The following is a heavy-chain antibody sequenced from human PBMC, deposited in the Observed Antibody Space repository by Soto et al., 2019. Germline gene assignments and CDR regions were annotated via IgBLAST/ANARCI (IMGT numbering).Heavy chain of an antibody. CDR2: IYSGGST. CDR1: GFTVSTKY. CDR3: ARDPWAADY. J-gene: IGHJ4*02. Sequence: EVQLVESGGGLVQPGGSLRLSCAASGFTVSTKYMSWVRQVPGKGLEWVSVIYSGGSTFYADSVRGRFTISRDNSKNTVNLQMNSLRAEVTAVYYCARDPWAADYWGQGTLVTVSS. D-gene: IGHD3-16*01. V-gene: IGHV3-66*01.